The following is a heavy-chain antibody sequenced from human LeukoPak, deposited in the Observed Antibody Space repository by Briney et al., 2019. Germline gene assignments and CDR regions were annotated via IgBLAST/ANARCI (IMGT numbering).Heavy chain of an antibody. D-gene: IGHD5-18*01. CDR3: ASSGGYSYGPSYYYYYGMDV. V-gene: IGHV1-3*01. CDR1: GYTFTSYA. Sequence: ASVKVSCKASGYTFTSYAMHWVRQAPGQRLEWMGWINAGNGNTKYSQKFQGRVTITRDTSASTAYMELSSLRSEDTAVYYCASSGGYSYGPSYYYYYGMDVWGQGTTVTVSS. CDR2: INAGNGNT. J-gene: IGHJ6*02.